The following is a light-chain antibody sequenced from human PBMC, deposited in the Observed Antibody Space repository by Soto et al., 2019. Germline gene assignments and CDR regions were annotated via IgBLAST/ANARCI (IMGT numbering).Light chain of an antibody. CDR2: AAS. CDR1: QTVNTY. V-gene: IGKV1-39*01. Sequence: DSQMTRSPSSLSASIGDRVTITCRASQTVNTYLHWYQQKPGKAPKLLIYAASNLQSGVPSRFSGSGSGTNFTLSLNSLQPEDFATYYCQQGYSNPWTFGQGTKVDIK. J-gene: IGKJ1*01. CDR3: QQGYSNPWT.